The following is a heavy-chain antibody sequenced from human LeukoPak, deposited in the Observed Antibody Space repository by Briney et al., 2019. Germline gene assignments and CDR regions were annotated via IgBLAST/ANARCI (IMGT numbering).Heavy chain of an antibody. CDR3: AKGLKKVGATTFNY. D-gene: IGHD1-26*01. V-gene: IGHV3-23*01. Sequence: GGSLRLSCAASGFTFSSYAMSWVRQAPGKGLEWVSAISGSGGSTYYADSVKVRFTISRDNSKNTLYLQMNSLRAEDTAVYYCAKGLKKVGATTFNYWGQGTLVTVSS. CDR1: GFTFSSYA. J-gene: IGHJ4*02. CDR2: ISGSGGST.